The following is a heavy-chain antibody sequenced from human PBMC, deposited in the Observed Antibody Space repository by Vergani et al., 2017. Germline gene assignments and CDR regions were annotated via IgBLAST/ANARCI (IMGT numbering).Heavy chain of an antibody. J-gene: IGHJ5*02. CDR2: IIPIFGTA. CDR1: GGTFSSYA. CDR3: ARGTPWTDYGGYNWFDP. V-gene: IGHV1-69*01. Sequence: QVQLVQSGAEVKKPGSSVKVSCKASGGTFSSYAISWVRQAPGQGLEWMGGIIPIFGTANYAQKFQGRVTITADESTSTAYVELSSLRSEDTAVYYCARGTPWTDYGGYNWFDPWGQGTLVTVSS. D-gene: IGHD4-17*01.